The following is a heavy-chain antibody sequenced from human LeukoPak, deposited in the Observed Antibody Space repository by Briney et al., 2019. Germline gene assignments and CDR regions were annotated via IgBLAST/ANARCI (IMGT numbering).Heavy chain of an antibody. D-gene: IGHD1-26*01. CDR3: ARDPRGRYEDWFDP. J-gene: IGHJ5*02. CDR1: GGSFSGYY. V-gene: IGHV4-34*01. CDR2: IYASGST. Sequence: SETLSLTCAVYGGSFSGYYWSWIRQPPGKGLEWIGSIYASGSTYYSPSLKSRVIISVDTSKNHFSLTLSAVTAADAAVYYCARDPRGRYEDWFDPWGQGTLVTVSS.